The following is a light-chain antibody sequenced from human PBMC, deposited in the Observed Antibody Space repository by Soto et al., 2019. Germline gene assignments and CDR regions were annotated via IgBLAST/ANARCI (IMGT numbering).Light chain of an antibody. CDR1: SSNLGVGYD. CDR3: QSYDISLTGHVV. J-gene: IGLJ2*01. CDR2: GNT. Sequence: QSVLTQPPSVSGAPGQRVTISCTGTSSNLGVGYDVHRYQQLPGTAPKLVIYGNTNRPSGVPDRFSGSKSGTSASLAITGLQAEDEADYYCQSYDISLTGHVVFGGGTKLTVL. V-gene: IGLV1-40*01.